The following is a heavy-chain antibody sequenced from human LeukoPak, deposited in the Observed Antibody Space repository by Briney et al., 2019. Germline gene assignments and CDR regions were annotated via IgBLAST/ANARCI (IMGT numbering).Heavy chain of an antibody. J-gene: IGHJ5*02. V-gene: IGHV4-38-2*02. Sequence: SETLSLTCTVSDYSISSGYFWTWIRQPPGKGLEWIGSIFHTGSSYYNPSLKGPVAISVDTSKNQFSLELSSVTAADTAVYYCARDLGLTISDNWFDPWGQGTLVAVSS. D-gene: IGHD3-3*01. CDR3: ARDLGLTISDNWFDP. CDR2: IFHTGSS. CDR1: DYSISSGYF.